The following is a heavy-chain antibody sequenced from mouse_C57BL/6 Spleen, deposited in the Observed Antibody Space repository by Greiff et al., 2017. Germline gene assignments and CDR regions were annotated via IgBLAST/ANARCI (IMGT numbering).Heavy chain of an antibody. CDR1: GFNIKDDY. D-gene: IGHD1-1*01. Sequence: VQLQQSGAELVRPGASVKLSCTASGFNIKDDYMHWVKQRPEQGLEWSGWIDPENGDTEYASKFQGKATITADTSSNTAYLQLSSLTSEDTAVYYCTKGTTDYFDYWGQGTTLTVSS. CDR2: IDPENGDT. V-gene: IGHV14-4*01. CDR3: TKGTTDYFDY. J-gene: IGHJ2*01.